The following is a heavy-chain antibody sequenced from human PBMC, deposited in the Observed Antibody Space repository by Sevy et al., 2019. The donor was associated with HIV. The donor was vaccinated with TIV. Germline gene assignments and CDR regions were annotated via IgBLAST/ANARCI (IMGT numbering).Heavy chain of an antibody. J-gene: IGHJ3*02. Sequence: GGSLRLSCAASGFTFSSYEMNWVRQAPGKGLEWVSYISGSGSTIYYADSVKGRFTISRDNAKNSLYLQMNSLGAEDTAVYYCARMGGYLNAFDIWGQGTMVTVSS. V-gene: IGHV3-48*03. D-gene: IGHD3-16*01. CDR2: ISGSGSTI. CDR1: GFTFSSYE. CDR3: ARMGGYLNAFDI.